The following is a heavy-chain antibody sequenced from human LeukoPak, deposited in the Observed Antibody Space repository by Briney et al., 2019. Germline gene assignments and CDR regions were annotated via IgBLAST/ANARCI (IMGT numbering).Heavy chain of an antibody. Sequence: PGGSLRLSCAASGFTFSSYAMSWVRQAPGKGLEWVSGISGSGGSAYYADSVKGRLTISRDNSKNTLYLQVNSLRAEDTAVYYCAKVNYYDGSGYYYDAFDIWGQGAMVTVSS. J-gene: IGHJ3*02. CDR1: GFTFSSYA. CDR2: ISGSGGSA. CDR3: AKVNYYDGSGYYYDAFDI. D-gene: IGHD3-22*01. V-gene: IGHV3-23*01.